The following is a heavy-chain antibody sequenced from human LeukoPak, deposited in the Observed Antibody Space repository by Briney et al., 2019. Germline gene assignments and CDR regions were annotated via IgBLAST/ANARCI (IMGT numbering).Heavy chain of an antibody. Sequence: GGSLRLSCAASGFTFSSFGMHWVRQTPGKGLEWVAFIRYDGNSKYNADSVKGRFTISRDNSKNTLYLQMNSLRAEDTAVYYCAKWVEMATSPFDYWGQGTLVTVSS. V-gene: IGHV3-30*02. CDR1: GFTFSSFG. CDR3: AKWVEMATSPFDY. CDR2: IRYDGNSK. J-gene: IGHJ4*02. D-gene: IGHD5-24*01.